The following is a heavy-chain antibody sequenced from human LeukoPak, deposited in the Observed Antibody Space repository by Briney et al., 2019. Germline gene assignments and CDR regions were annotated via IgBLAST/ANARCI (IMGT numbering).Heavy chain of an antibody. D-gene: IGHD2-2*01. V-gene: IGHV4-30-4*08. J-gene: IGHJ4*02. CDR2: IYYSGST. CDR3: ARGQDCSSTSCYFDY. Sequence: PSQTLSLTCTVSGGSISSGDYYWSWIRQPPGKGLEWFGYIYYSGSTYYNPSLKSRVTISVDTSKNQFSLKLSSVTAADTAVYYCARGQDCSSTSCYFDYWGQGTLVTVSS. CDR1: GGSISSGDYY.